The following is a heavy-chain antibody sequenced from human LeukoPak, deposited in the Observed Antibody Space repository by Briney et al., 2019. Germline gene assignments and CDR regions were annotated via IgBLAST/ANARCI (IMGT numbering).Heavy chain of an antibody. V-gene: IGHV1-69*13. CDR1: GGTFSSYA. CDR2: IIPIFGTA. J-gene: IGHJ3*02. D-gene: IGHD3-3*01. CDR3: ARAPVTYYDFWSGWDAFDI. Sequence: SVKVSCKASGGTFSSYAISWVRQAPGQGLEWMGGIIPIFGTANYAQKFQGRVTITADESTSTAYMERSSLRSEDTAVYYCARAPVTYYDFWSGWDAFDIWGQGTMVTVSS.